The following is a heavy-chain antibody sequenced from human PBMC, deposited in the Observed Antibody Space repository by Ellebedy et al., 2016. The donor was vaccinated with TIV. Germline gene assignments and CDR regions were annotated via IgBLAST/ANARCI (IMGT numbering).Heavy chain of an antibody. D-gene: IGHD1-26*01. V-gene: IGHV3-23*01. J-gene: IGHJ3*02. CDR2: IRGGDDTS. CDR3: AKDLRWGATGAFDI. Sequence: PGGSLRLSCAASGFTFSNYAMNWVRQAPGQGLEWVSSIRGGDDTSYYADSVKGRFTISRDNSKNTVYLQMSRLRADDTAIYYCAKDLRWGATGAFDIWGQGTMVTVSS. CDR1: GFTFSNYA.